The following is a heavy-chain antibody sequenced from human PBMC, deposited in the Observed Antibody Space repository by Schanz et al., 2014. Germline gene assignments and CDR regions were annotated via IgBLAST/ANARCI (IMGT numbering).Heavy chain of an antibody. D-gene: IGHD3-9*01. Sequence: QVQLLQFGGGVVQPGRSLRLSCAASGFTFSSYAMHWVRQAPGKGLEWVSSISHSGGSKYYADSVKGRFTISRDNAKNSLYLQMNSLRAEDTAVYYCAKQIHYDILTVTRNWGQGTLVTVSS. V-gene: IGHV3-NL1*01. CDR3: AKQIHYDILTVTRN. CDR1: GFTFSSYA. J-gene: IGHJ4*02. CDR2: ISHSGGSK.